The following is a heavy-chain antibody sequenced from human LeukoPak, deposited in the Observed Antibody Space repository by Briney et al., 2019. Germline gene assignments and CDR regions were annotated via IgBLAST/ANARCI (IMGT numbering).Heavy chain of an antibody. Sequence: PSETLSLTCTVSGGSISSSSYYWGWIRQPPGKGLEWIGSIYYSGSTYYNPSLKSRVTISVDTSKNQFSLKLSSVTAADTAVYYCARRAVDSSSWYRHQGWLDLWGQGTLVTVSS. D-gene: IGHD6-13*01. V-gene: IGHV4-39*01. CDR1: GGSISSSSYY. CDR2: IYYSGST. CDR3: ARRAVDSSSWYRHQGWLDL. J-gene: IGHJ5*02.